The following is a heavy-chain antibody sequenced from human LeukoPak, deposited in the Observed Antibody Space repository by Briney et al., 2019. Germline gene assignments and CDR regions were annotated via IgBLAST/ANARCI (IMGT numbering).Heavy chain of an antibody. D-gene: IGHD6-19*01. CDR3: ARDHSSGWWYLDL. CDR1: GGSISCYY. CDR2: IYYSTST. J-gene: IGHJ2*01. Sequence: PSETLSLTCTVSGGSISCYYWSWIRQPPGKGLEWIGYIYYSTSTNYNPSLRSRVTISVDTSKNQFSLKLSSVTAADTAVYYCARDHSSGWWYLDLWGRGTLVTVSS. V-gene: IGHV4-59*01.